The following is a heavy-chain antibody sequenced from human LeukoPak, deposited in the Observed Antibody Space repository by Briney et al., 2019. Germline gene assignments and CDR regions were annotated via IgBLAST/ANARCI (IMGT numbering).Heavy chain of an antibody. J-gene: IGHJ3*02. CDR1: GGTFSSYA. V-gene: IGHV1-69*04. Sequence: ASVKVSCKASGGTFSSYAISWVRQAPGQGLEWMGRIIPILGIANYAQKFQGRVTITADKSTSTAYMELSSLRSEDTAVYYCARERARPDALDIWGQGTMVTVSS. CDR3: ARERARPDALDI. CDR2: IIPILGIA.